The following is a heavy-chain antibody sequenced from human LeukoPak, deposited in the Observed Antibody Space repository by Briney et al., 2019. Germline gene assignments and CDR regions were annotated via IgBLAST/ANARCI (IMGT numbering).Heavy chain of an antibody. V-gene: IGHV3-48*03. CDR1: EFIFSSYE. CDR3: ARPRSDLYGMDV. Sequence: GGSLRLSCIASEFIFSSYEMNWVRQAPGKGLEWVSYISGSGNIIYYADSVKGRFTISRDNAKNSLYLQMNSLRVEDAAVYYCARPRSDLYGMDVWGQGTTVTVSS. CDR2: ISGSGNII. J-gene: IGHJ6*02.